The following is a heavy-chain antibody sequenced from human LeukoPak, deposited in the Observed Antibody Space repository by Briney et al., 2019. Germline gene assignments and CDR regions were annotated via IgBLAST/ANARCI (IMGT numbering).Heavy chain of an antibody. CDR3: AREGGYYYDSSAYYLGY. CDR1: GFTFSNYA. D-gene: IGHD3-22*01. J-gene: IGHJ4*02. CDR2: ISGSGGST. V-gene: IGHV3-23*01. Sequence: GGSLRLSCAASGFTFSNYAMNWVRQAPGEGLEWVSSISGSGGSTYYADSVKGRFTLSRDHSKNTLYLEMNTLKAEDTAVYYCAREGGYYYDSSAYYLGYWGQGTLVTVSS.